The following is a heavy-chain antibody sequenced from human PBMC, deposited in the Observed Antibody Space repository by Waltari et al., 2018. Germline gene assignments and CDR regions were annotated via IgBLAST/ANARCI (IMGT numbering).Heavy chain of an antibody. CDR3: ARGNSIAAAPLNWFDP. V-gene: IGHV4-34*01. Sequence: VQLQQWGAGLLKPSETLSLTCAVYCGSFSGYYWCWIRQPPGKGLEWIGEINHSGSTNYNPSLKSRVTISVDTSKNQFSLKLSSVTAADTAVYYCARGNSIAAAPLNWFDPWGQGTLVTVSS. J-gene: IGHJ5*02. D-gene: IGHD6-13*01. CDR1: CGSFSGYY. CDR2: INHSGST.